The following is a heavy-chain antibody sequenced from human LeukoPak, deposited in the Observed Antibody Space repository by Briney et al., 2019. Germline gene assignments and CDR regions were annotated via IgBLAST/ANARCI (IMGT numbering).Heavy chain of an antibody. CDR1: GFTFSSYG. D-gene: IGHD3-9*01. Sequence: PGGSLRLSCAASGFTFSSYGMHWVRQAPGKGLEWVAVIWYDGSNKYYADSVKGRFTISRDNSKNTLYLQMNSLRAEDTAVYYCARGPMRAASIDFFDYWGQGTLVTVSS. V-gene: IGHV3-33*01. J-gene: IGHJ4*02. CDR2: IWYDGSNK. CDR3: ARGPMRAASIDFFDY.